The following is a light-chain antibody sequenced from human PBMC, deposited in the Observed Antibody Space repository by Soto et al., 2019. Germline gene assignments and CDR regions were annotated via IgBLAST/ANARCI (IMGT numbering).Light chain of an antibody. CDR3: SSFATSRFYV. CDR1: SYDIGAYDY. CDR2: GVR. Sequence: QSALTQPTSVSGSPGQSITISCTGNSYDIGAYDYVSWYQQHPVNAHRLLIHGVRNRPPGISSRFSASKSGLTASLTISRLHAEDEADYYCSSFATSRFYVFGPGTKVTAL. V-gene: IGLV2-14*01. J-gene: IGLJ1*01.